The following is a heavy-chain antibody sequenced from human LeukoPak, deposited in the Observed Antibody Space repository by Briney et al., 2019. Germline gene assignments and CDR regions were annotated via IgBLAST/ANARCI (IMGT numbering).Heavy chain of an antibody. CDR2: ISGSGDNT. Sequence: GGSLRLSCAASGFTFSNYAMSWVRQATGKGLEWVSAISGSGDNTYYADSVKGRFTISRDNSKNTLHLQMNSLRAEDTALYYCAKRSSDYWGQGTLVTVSS. J-gene: IGHJ4*02. D-gene: IGHD1-26*01. CDR1: GFTFSNYA. V-gene: IGHV3-23*01. CDR3: AKRSSDY.